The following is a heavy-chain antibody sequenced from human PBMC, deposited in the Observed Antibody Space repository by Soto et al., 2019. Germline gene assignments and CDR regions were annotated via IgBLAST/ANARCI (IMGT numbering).Heavy chain of an antibody. CDR2: ISYVGGTT. Sequence: EVQLLESGGGLVQPGGSLRLSCAASEFTFSNYAMSWVRQAPGKGLEWVSAISYVGGTTYYADSVKGRFTISRDNSKITLLLQLNSLSAEDTAVDYGANDPGYYYDSTGYHFDYWGQGTLVTVSS. CDR1: EFTFSNYA. V-gene: IGHV3-23*01. CDR3: ANDPGYYYDSTGYHFDY. D-gene: IGHD3-22*01. J-gene: IGHJ4*02.